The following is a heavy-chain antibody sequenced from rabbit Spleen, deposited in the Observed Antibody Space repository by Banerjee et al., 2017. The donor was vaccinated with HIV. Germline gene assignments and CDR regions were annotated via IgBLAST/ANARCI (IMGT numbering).Heavy chain of an antibody. CDR1: GIDFTNYY. V-gene: IGHV1S7*01. D-gene: IGHD4-1*01. CDR3: ARAIVPWLGLTRLDL. CDR2: IYAARGTT. Sequence: QLTETGGGLVQPGGSLTLSCKASGIDFTNYYINWVRQAPGKGLEWIGIIYAARGTTDYASWVNGRLTISSDNAQSTVDLKMTSLTAADTATYFCARAIVPWLGLTRLDLWGQGTLVTVS. J-gene: IGHJ3*01.